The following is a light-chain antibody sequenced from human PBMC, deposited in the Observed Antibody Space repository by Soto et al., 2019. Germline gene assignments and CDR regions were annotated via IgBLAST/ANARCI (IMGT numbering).Light chain of an antibody. Sequence: EVVLTQSPGTLSLSPGERVTLSCRTSQSVRSTFLAWYQQKPGQAPRPLIYGASTRATGIPDRFSGSGSGTDLTLPLRRLEPEDFAVFYLPEEETSPPPYPFGQGTKLEIK. V-gene: IGKV3-20*01. CDR1: QSVRSTF. J-gene: IGKJ2*01. CDR2: GAS. CDR3: PEEETSPPPYP.